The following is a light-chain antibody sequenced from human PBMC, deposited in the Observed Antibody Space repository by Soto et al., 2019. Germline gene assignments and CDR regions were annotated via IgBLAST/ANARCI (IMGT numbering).Light chain of an antibody. Sequence: DIVMTQSPDSLAVSLGERAAINCKSSQSVLYSSNNKNYLAWYQQKPGQPPKLLIYWASTRESGVPDRFSGSGSGTDFTLTISCLQAEDVAVYYCQQYYSTPRTFGQGTKLEIK. CDR3: QQYYSTPRT. V-gene: IGKV4-1*01. J-gene: IGKJ2*01. CDR2: WAS. CDR1: QSVLYSSNNKNY.